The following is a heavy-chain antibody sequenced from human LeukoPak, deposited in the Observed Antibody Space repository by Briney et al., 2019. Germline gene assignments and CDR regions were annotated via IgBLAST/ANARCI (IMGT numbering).Heavy chain of an antibody. CDR2: AAYDGSHK. V-gene: IGHV3-30*04. Sequence: GGSLRLSCAASGFTFSSYALHWVRQAPGKGLEWVAVAAYDGSHKYYAESVKGRFTISRDNSKNTLYLQMSSLRPEDTAVYYCAREHYYGSGIYFYSYYYSMDVWGKGTTVTVSS. CDR3: AREHYYGSGIYFYSYYYSMDV. J-gene: IGHJ6*03. CDR1: GFTFSSYA. D-gene: IGHD3-10*01.